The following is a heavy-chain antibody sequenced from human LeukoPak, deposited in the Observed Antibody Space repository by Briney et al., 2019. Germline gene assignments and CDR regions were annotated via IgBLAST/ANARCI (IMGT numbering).Heavy chain of an antibody. Sequence: GGSLRLSCAASGFTFSSYAMHWVRQAPGKGLEWVAVISYDGSNKYYADSVKGRFTISRDNSKNTPYLQMNSLRAEDTAVYYCAGDFGGYHYYGMDVWGQGTTVTVSS. D-gene: IGHD4-23*01. V-gene: IGHV3-30*04. CDR2: ISYDGSNK. J-gene: IGHJ6*02. CDR3: AGDFGGYHYYGMDV. CDR1: GFTFSSYA.